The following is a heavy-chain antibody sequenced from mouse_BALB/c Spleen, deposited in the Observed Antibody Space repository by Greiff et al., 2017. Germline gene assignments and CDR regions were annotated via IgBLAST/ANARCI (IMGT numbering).Heavy chain of an antibody. CDR1: GFTFSSYA. Sequence: EVQRVESGGGLVKPGGSLKLSCAASGFTFSSYAMSWVRQTPEKRLEWVASISSGGSTYYPDSVKGRCTISRDNARNILYLQMSSLRYEDTAMYCCAGGLDYDATGFAYWGQGTLVTVSA. CDR3: AGGLDYDATGFAY. J-gene: IGHJ3*01. D-gene: IGHD2-4*01. V-gene: IGHV5-6-5*01. CDR2: ISSGGST.